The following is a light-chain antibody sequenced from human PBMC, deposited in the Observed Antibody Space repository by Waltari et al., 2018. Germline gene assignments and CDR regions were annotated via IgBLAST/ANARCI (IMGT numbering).Light chain of an antibody. CDR3: SSYTSSSTWV. CDR1: SSDVGASNY. V-gene: IGLV2-14*01. CDR2: DVR. Sequence: QSALTQPASVYGSPGQSITISGTGPSSDVGASNYVSWYQQHPGKAPKLMIYDVRKRPSGVSNRFSGSKSGNTASLTISGLQAEDEADYYCSSYTSSSTWVFGGGTKLTVL. J-gene: IGLJ3*02.